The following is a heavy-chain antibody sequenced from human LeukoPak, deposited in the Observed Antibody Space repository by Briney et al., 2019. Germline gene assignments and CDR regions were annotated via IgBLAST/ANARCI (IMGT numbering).Heavy chain of an antibody. CDR1: GGTFSSYA. J-gene: IGHJ6*02. CDR3: ARTSENDIVVVPAAIKGSYYYYGMDV. CDR2: IIPIFGTA. V-gene: IGHV1-69*13. Sequence: SVKVSCKASGGTFSSYAISWVRQAPGQGLEWMGGIIPIFGTANYAQKFQGRVTITADESTSTAYMELSSLRSEDTAVYYCARTSENDIVVVPAAIKGSYYYYGMDVWGQGTTVTVSS. D-gene: IGHD2-2*01.